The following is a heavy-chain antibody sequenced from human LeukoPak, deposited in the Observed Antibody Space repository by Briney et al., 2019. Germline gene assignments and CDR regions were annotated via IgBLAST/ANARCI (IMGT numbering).Heavy chain of an antibody. D-gene: IGHD3-10*01. J-gene: IGHJ4*02. V-gene: IGHV4-34*01. CDR2: INHSGST. Sequence: SETLSLTCAVYGGSFSGYYWSWICQPPGKGLEWIGVINHSGSTNYNPSLKSRVTISVDTSKNQFSLKLSSVTAADTAVYYCARRITWFGETYPLDYWGQGTLVTVSS. CDR1: GGSFSGYY. CDR3: ARRITWFGETYPLDY.